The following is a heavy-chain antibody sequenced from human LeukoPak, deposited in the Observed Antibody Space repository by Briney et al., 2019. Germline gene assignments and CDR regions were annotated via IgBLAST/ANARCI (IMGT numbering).Heavy chain of an antibody. D-gene: IGHD6-13*01. CDR3: ATRYRRSHYYYMDV. V-gene: IGHV7-4-1*02. Sequence: GASVKVSCKASGYSFTSFGMNWVRQAPGQGLEWLGWINTNTGNPTYGQGFTGRFVFSMDTSVSTAYLQISSLKAEDTAVYYCATRYRRSHYYYMDVWGKGTTVTISS. CDR2: INTNTGNP. J-gene: IGHJ6*03. CDR1: GYSFTSFG.